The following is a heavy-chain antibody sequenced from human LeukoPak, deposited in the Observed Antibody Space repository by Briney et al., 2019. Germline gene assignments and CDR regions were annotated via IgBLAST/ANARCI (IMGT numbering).Heavy chain of an antibody. CDR2: INPHNGDT. Sequence: ASVKVSCTASGYAFTGYYLHWVRQAPGQGLEWMGWINPHNGDTNYAQKCQGGVTMTRDTSITTAYMELSRLKSDDTAVYYCATVRDIVVGGGPYYFDYWGQGTLVTVSS. J-gene: IGHJ4*02. CDR1: GYAFTGYY. CDR3: ATVRDIVVGGGPYYFDY. V-gene: IGHV1-2*02. D-gene: IGHD2-15*01.